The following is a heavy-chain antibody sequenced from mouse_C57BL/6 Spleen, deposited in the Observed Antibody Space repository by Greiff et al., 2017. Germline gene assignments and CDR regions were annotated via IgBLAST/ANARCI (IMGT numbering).Heavy chain of an antibody. V-gene: IGHV1-80*01. J-gene: IGHJ3*01. CDR2: IYPGDGDT. CDR3: ARDSSGYVGFAY. Sequence: VKLQESGAELVKPGASVKISCKASGYAFSSYWMNWVKQRPGKGLEWIGQIYPGDGDTNYNGKFKGKATLTADKSSSTAYMQLSSLTSEDSAVYFCARDSSGYVGFAYWGQGTLVTVSA. D-gene: IGHD3-2*02. CDR1: GYAFSSYW.